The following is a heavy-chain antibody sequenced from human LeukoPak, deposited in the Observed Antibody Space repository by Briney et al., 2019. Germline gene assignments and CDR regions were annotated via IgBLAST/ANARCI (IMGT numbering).Heavy chain of an antibody. V-gene: IGHV3-33*01. D-gene: IGHD2-2*01. CDR1: GFTFSSYG. Sequence: GRSLRLSCAASGFTFSSYGMHWVRQAPGKGLEWVAVIWYDGSNKYYADSVKGRFTISRDNSKNTLYLQMNSLRAEDTAVYYCAREDCSSTSCFPDYWGQGTLVTVSS. J-gene: IGHJ4*02. CDR3: AREDCSSTSCFPDY. CDR2: IWYDGSNK.